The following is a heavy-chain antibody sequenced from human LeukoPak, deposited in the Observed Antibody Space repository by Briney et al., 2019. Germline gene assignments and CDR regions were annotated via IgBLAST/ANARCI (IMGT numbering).Heavy chain of an antibody. Sequence: ASVKVSCKASGYTFTNYHINWVRQALGQGLEWVGWINPNSDDRGYAQKFQGRVTITRDTSRTTAYMELRSLRSEDTAVYFCARTTSFTASGYDYWGQGTLVTVSS. D-gene: IGHD6-25*01. J-gene: IGHJ4*02. V-gene: IGHV1-8*03. CDR1: GYTFTNYH. CDR2: INPNSDDR. CDR3: ARTTSFTASGYDY.